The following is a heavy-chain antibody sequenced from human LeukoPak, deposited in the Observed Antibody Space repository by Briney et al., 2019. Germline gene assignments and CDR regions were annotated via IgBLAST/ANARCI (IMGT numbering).Heavy chain of an antibody. CDR2: ISGSGGST. Sequence: PGGSLRLSCAASGFTFSSYAMSWVRQAPGKGLEWVSGISGSGGSTYYADSVKGRFTISRDNSKNTLYPQMNSLRAEDTAVYYCARAVGPFDFWGPGTKVIVSS. J-gene: IGHJ3*01. CDR1: GFTFSSYA. CDR3: ARAVGPFDF. V-gene: IGHV3-23*01.